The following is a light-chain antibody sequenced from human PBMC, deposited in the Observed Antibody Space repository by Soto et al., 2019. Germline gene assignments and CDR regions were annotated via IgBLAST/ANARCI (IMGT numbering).Light chain of an antibody. Sequence: DIQMTQSPSTLSASVGDRVTITCRASQSINSWLAWYQQKPGKAPRLRIYRASSLEGGVPSRFSGSGSGAEFTLTISGLQPDDFATYYCQHYDSYSGTCGPGTKVDIK. CDR3: QHYDSYSGT. V-gene: IGKV1-5*03. CDR2: RAS. J-gene: IGKJ3*01. CDR1: QSINSW.